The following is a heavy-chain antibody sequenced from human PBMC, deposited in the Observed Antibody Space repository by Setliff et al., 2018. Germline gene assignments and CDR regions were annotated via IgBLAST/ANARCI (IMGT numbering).Heavy chain of an antibody. CDR1: RGSISSSY. Sequence: ETLSLTCTVSRGSISSSYWSWIRLPPGKGLEWIGYMYSSGTTEYNPSLNSRVTMSLDTSKNQFSLNLSSVTAADTAVYYCARGGGVAAAAWFDPWGQGTLVTVSS. D-gene: IGHD6-13*01. J-gene: IGHJ5*02. CDR2: MYSSGTT. CDR3: ARGGGVAAAAWFDP. V-gene: IGHV4-59*08.